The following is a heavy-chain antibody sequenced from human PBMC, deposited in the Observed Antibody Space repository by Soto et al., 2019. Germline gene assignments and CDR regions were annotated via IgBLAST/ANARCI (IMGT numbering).Heavy chain of an antibody. CDR3: ARDGLIRITMVRGVIRVYLDV. D-gene: IGHD3-10*01. J-gene: IGHJ6*04. CDR1: GFTFSSYS. Sequence: GGSLRLSCAASGFTFSSYSMNWVRQAPGKGLEWVSSISSSSSYIYYADSVKGRFTISRDNAKNSLYLQMNSLRAEDTAVYYCARDGLIRITMVRGVIRVYLDVWGKGTTVTVSS. V-gene: IGHV3-21*01. CDR2: ISSSSSYI.